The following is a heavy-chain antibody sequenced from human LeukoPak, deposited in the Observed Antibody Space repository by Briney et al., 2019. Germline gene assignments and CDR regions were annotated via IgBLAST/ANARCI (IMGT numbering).Heavy chain of an antibody. Sequence: GGSLRLSCVVYGFTLSSYWMSWVSPAAGKGLEWVANIKRVGGEKYYVDSVKGRFTIARDNAKKSLYLQMNSLRAEDTAVYYCAREGHSGDYFDYWGQGTLVTVSS. V-gene: IGHV3-7*05. CDR2: IKRVGGEK. CDR1: GFTLSSYW. D-gene: IGHD2-21*01. CDR3: AREGHSGDYFDY. J-gene: IGHJ4*02.